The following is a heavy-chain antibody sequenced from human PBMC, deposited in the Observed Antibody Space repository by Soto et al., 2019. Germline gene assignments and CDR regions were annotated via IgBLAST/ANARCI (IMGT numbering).Heavy chain of an antibody. J-gene: IGHJ3*02. Sequence: GGSLRLSCAASGFTFSSYAMNWVRQAPGKGLEWVSAVSGSGGSTFYADSVKGRFTISRDNSKNTLYMQMNSLRAEDTAVYYCAKDRAHISSWYRVHDAFNIWGQGTMVTVSS. V-gene: IGHV3-23*01. D-gene: IGHD6-13*01. CDR1: GFTFSSYA. CDR3: AKDRAHISSWYRVHDAFNI. CDR2: VSGSGGST.